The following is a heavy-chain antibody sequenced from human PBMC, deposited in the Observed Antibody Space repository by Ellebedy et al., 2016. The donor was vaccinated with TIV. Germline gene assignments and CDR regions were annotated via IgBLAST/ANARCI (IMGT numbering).Heavy chain of an antibody. D-gene: IGHD3-22*01. CDR1: GTTFSSYW. CDR3: ARDVDSSGYYTVLY. V-gene: IGHV3-74*01. Sequence: GESLKISCAASGTTFSSYWMHWVRQAPGKGLVWVSRINSDGSSTSYADSVRGRFTISRDNAKNTLYLQMNSLSAEDTAVYYCARDVDSSGYYTVLYWGQGTLVTVSS. J-gene: IGHJ4*02. CDR2: INSDGSST.